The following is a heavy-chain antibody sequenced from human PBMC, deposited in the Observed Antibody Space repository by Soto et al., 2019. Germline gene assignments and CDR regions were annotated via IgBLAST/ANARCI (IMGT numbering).Heavy chain of an antibody. Sequence: QPGGSLRLSCAASGFTFSSYAMHWVRQAPGKGLEWVAGISYEGSNKYYAESVKGRFTISRDNSKNTLYLQMNSLRAEDTAVYYCARVARVDKSITIFGVVIVGPSTDDYFDYWGQGTLVTVSS. CDR3: ARVARVDKSITIFGVVIVGPSTDDYFDY. V-gene: IGHV3-30-3*01. CDR1: GFTFSSYA. J-gene: IGHJ4*02. CDR2: ISYEGSNK. D-gene: IGHD3-3*01.